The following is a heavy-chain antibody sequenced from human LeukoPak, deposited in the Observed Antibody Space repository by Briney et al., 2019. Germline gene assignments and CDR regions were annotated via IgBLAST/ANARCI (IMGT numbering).Heavy chain of an antibody. Sequence: SETLSLTCAVYGGSFSGYYWSWIRQPPGKGLEWIGEINHSGSTNHNPSLKSRVTISVDTSKNQFSLKLSSVTAADTAVYYCARGVGRGYCSGGSCRNKYYFDYWGQGTLVTVSS. D-gene: IGHD2-15*01. J-gene: IGHJ4*02. V-gene: IGHV4-34*01. CDR1: GGSFSGYY. CDR2: INHSGST. CDR3: ARGVGRGYCSGGSCRNKYYFDY.